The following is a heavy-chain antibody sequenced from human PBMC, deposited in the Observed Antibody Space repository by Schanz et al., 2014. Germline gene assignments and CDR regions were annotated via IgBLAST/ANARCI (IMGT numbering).Heavy chain of an antibody. Sequence: EVQVVESGGGLVQPGGSLRLSCAASGFSFVDAWMSWVRQAPGKGLEWVSIIYPDGSTNYGDSMKGRFTVSRDEWKNTLYLQMNSLRGEDSAVYYCARPSGSYFWAFDIWGQGTMVTVSS. J-gene: IGHJ3*02. CDR2: IYPDGST. CDR3: ARPSGSYFWAFDI. V-gene: IGHV3-66*01. D-gene: IGHD3-10*01. CDR1: GFSFVDAW.